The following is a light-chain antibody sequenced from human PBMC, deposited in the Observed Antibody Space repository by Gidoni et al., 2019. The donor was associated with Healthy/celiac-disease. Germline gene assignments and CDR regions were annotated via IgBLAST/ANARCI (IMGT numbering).Light chain of an antibody. V-gene: IGKV1-8*01. CDR3: QQYYSYPRLT. CDR2: AAS. J-gene: IGKJ4*01. Sequence: AIQITQSPSSLSASTGDRVTITCRASQGISSYLAWYQQKPGKAPKLLIYAASTLQSGVPSRFSGSGSGTDFTLTISCLQSEDFATYYCQQYYSYPRLTFGGGTKVEIK. CDR1: QGISSY.